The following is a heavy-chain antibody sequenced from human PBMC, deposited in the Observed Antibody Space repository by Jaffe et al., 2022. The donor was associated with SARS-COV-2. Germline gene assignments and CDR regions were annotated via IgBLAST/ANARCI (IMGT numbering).Heavy chain of an antibody. D-gene: IGHD6-13*01. CDR1: GYTFTGYY. Sequence: QVQLVQSGAEVKKPGASVKVSCKASGYTFTGYYMHWVRQAPGQGLEWMGRINPNSGGTNYAQKFQGRVTMTRDTSISTAYMELSRLRSDDTAVYYCARVSSRYSSSWYLNYWGQGTLVTVSS. CDR2: INPNSGGT. J-gene: IGHJ4*02. V-gene: IGHV1-2*06. CDR3: ARVSSRYSSSWYLNY.